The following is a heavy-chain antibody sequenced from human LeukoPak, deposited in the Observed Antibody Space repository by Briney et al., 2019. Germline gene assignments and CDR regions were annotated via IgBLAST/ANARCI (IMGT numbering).Heavy chain of an antibody. CDR3: ARGGADYVIGY. D-gene: IGHD4-17*01. V-gene: IGHV3-11*06. J-gene: IGHJ4*02. CDR2: ISSSSSYT. Sequence: GGSLRLSCAASGFTFSDYYMSWIRQAPGKGLEWISFISSSSSYTNYADSVKGRFTISRDNTKNSLYLQMNNLRAEDTAVYYCARGGADYVIGYWSQGTLVTVYS. CDR1: GFTFSDYY.